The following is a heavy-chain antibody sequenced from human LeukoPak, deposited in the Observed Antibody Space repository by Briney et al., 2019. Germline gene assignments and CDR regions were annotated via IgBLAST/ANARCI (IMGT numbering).Heavy chain of an antibody. D-gene: IGHD3-10*01. CDR3: ADFGSGSYIFDY. J-gene: IGHJ4*02. Sequence: GGSLRLSCVASEFTSSTYAMSWVRQAPGKGPEWVSGISSAGDSTFYADSVKGRFTISRDNSKNTLYLQMNYVRVEDTAIYYCADFGSGSYIFDYWGQGTLVTVSS. V-gene: IGHV3-23*01. CDR1: EFTSSTYA. CDR2: ISSAGDST.